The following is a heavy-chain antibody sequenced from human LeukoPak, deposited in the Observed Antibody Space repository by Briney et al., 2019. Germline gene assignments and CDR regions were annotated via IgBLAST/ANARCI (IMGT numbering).Heavy chain of an antibody. Sequence: ASVKVSCKASGYTFTGYYMHWVRQAPGQGLEWMGWINPNSGGTNYAQKFQGWVTMTRDTSISTAYMELSRLRSDDTAVYYCARYYYDSSGYHIYFDYWGQGTLVTVSS. CDR1: GYTFTGYY. CDR2: INPNSGGT. CDR3: ARYYYDSSGYHIYFDY. V-gene: IGHV1-2*04. J-gene: IGHJ4*02. D-gene: IGHD3-22*01.